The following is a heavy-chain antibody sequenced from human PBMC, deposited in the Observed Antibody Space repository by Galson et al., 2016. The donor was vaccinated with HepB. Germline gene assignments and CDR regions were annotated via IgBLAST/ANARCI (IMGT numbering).Heavy chain of an antibody. CDR3: ARDDSRDDYAFDI. D-gene: IGHD4-11*01. CDR1: GFTFRSYA. Sequence: SLRLSCAASGFTFRSYAMHWVRQAPGKGLEWVAVISYDGNKKYYADSVRGRFTISRENSKNTVYLQVNSLRTDDTAVYYCARDDSRDDYAFDIWGQGTMVTVSS. V-gene: IGHV3-30-3*01. CDR2: ISYDGNKK. J-gene: IGHJ3*02.